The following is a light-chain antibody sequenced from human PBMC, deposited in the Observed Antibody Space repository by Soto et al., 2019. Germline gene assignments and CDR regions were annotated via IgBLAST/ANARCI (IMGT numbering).Light chain of an antibody. CDR2: SAS. CDR3: QERAAA. V-gene: IGKV1-39*01. Sequence: DSQMTQSPSSLSASVGDTVTITCRASPSIGTYLNWYQQKPGKAPKLLIYSASGLHSGVPSRFSGSGSGAYFTLTISNLQPEDFATYYCQERAAAFGGGTRVDSK. CDR1: PSIGTY. J-gene: IGKJ4*01.